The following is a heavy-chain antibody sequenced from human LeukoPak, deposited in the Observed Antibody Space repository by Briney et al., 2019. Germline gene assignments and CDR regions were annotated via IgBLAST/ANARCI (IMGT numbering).Heavy chain of an antibody. V-gene: IGHV3-7*01. D-gene: IGHD6-6*01. CDR3: ARDAGSSSLGY. Sequence: GGSLRLSCAASGFTFSSYWMSWVRHAPGTGLEWVANIKQDESEKYYVDSVKGRFTISRDNAKNSLYLQMNSLRAEDTAVYYCARDAGSSSLGYWGQGTLVTVSS. J-gene: IGHJ4*02. CDR2: IKQDESEK. CDR1: GFTFSSYW.